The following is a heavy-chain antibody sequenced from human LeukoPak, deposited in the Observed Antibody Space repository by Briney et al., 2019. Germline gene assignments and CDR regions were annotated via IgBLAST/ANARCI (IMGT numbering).Heavy chain of an antibody. CDR1: GGTFSSYA. D-gene: IGHD5-24*01. CDR2: IIPIFGTA. V-gene: IGHV1-69*05. CDR3: AGTRSWEMVEYYFDY. J-gene: IGHJ4*02. Sequence: SVKVSCKASGGTFSSYAISWVRQAPGQGLEWMGGIIPIFGTANYAQKFQGRVTITTDESTSTAYMELSSLRSEDTAVYYRAGTRSWEMVEYYFDYWGQGTLVTVSS.